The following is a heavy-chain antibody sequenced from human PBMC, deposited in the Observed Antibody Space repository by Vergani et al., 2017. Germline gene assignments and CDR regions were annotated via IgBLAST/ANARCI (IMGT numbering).Heavy chain of an antibody. Sequence: QVQLVQSGAEVKKPGASVKVSCKASGYTFTSYGISWVRQAPGQGLEWMGWISAYNGNTNYAQKIQGRVTMTTDTSTSTAYMELRSLRSDDTAVYYCARDRVVVVPAAMFRMLSPDAFDIWGQGTMVTVSS. D-gene: IGHD2-2*01. CDR2: ISAYNGNT. J-gene: IGHJ3*02. CDR3: ARDRVVVVPAAMFRMLSPDAFDI. CDR1: GYTFTSYG. V-gene: IGHV1-18*01.